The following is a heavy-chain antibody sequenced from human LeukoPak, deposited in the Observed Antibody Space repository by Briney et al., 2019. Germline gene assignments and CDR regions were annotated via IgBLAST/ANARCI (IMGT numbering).Heavy chain of an antibody. CDR2: INHSGST. J-gene: IGHJ4*02. V-gene: IGHV4-34*01. D-gene: IGHD3-22*01. CDR3: ARDKRIDSSGYYPIFDY. CDR1: GGSFSGYY. Sequence: SETLSLTCAVYGGSFSGYYWSWIRQPPGKGLEWIGEINHSGSTNYNPSLKSRVTISADTSKNQFSLKLSSVTAADTAVYYCARDKRIDSSGYYPIFDYWGQGTLVTVSP.